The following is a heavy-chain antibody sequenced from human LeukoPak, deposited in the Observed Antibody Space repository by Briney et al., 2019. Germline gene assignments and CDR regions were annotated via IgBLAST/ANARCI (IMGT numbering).Heavy chain of an antibody. V-gene: IGHV3-7*05. CDR3: ARPMNDLAGDTFDY. D-gene: IGHD1-1*01. CDR2: IKQDGSEK. J-gene: IGHJ4*02. CDR1: GFTFSSYW. Sequence: KPGGSLRLSCAASGFTFSSYWMSWVRQAPGKGLEWVANIKQDGSEKYYVDSVKGRFTISRDNAKNSLYLQMNSLGAEDTAVYYCARPMNDLAGDTFDYWGQGTLVTVSS.